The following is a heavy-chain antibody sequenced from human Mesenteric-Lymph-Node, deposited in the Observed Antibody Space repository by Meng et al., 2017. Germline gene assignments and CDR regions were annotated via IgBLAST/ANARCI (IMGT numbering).Heavy chain of an antibody. CDR1: GFAFSSYD. CDR2: FDTAGDT. J-gene: IGHJ6*02. D-gene: IGHD3-22*01. Sequence: GESLKIPCAAPGFAFSSYDMHWVRHATGKGLEWVSSFDTAGDTYYPGPVKGRFTISRENAKDSLYLQMDSLADEGATVYYCARGGRDSSCYPWGMDVWGQGTTVTVSS. CDR3: ARGGRDSSCYPWGMDV. V-gene: IGHV3-13*01.